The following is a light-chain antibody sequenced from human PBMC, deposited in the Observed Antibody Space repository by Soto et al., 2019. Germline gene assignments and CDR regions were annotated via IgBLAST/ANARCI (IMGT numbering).Light chain of an antibody. CDR1: SGSVSGTLY. CDR3: VLYMGGGYWE. V-gene: IGLV8-61*01. CDR2: STN. J-gene: IGLJ3*02. Sequence: QTVVTQEPSFSVSPGGTVTLTCGVSSGSVSGTLYPSWYQQAPGQAPRTLIYSTNIRSSGVPDRFSGSILGNKAALTITGAQADDESDYYCVLYMGGGYWEFGGGTKLTVL.